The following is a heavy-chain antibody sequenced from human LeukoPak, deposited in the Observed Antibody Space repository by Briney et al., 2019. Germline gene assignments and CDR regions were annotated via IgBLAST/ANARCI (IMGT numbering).Heavy chain of an antibody. J-gene: IGHJ3*02. CDR1: GFTFSSYS. CDR3: ARDSSFDAFDI. V-gene: IGHV3-21*01. Sequence: GGSLRLSCAASGFTFSSYSMNWVRQAPGKGLEWVSSISSSSSYIYYADSVKGRFTISRDNAKNSLYLQMNSLRAEDTAVYYCARDSSFDAFDIWGQGTMVTVSS. CDR2: ISSSSSYI. D-gene: IGHD6-6*01.